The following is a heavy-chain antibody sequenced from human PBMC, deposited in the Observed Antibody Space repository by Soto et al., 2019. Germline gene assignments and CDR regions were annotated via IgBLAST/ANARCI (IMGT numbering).Heavy chain of an antibody. J-gene: IGHJ4*02. V-gene: IGHV4-59*08. D-gene: IGHD2-8*01. CDR3: ARHRMADY. CDR2: IYYNGST. CDR1: GGSISTYY. Sequence: SETLSLTCTVSGGSISTYYWTWIRQPPGKGLEWIGYIYYNGSTSYNPSLKSRLTISVDTSKNQFSLKLSSVTAADTAVYYCARHRMADYWGQGSLVTVSP.